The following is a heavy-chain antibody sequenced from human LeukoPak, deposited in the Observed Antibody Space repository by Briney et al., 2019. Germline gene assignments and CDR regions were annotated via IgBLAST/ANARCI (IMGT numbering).Heavy chain of an antibody. Sequence: SETLSLTCTVSGGSISSYYWSWIRQPAGKGLEWIGRIHTSGSTNYNPSLKSRVTMSVDTSKNQCSLKLSSVTAADTAVYYCARDRYYYDSSGYYRLDYWGQGTLVTVSS. J-gene: IGHJ4*02. CDR3: ARDRYYYDSSGYYRLDY. CDR2: IHTSGST. V-gene: IGHV4-4*07. D-gene: IGHD3-22*01. CDR1: GGSISSYY.